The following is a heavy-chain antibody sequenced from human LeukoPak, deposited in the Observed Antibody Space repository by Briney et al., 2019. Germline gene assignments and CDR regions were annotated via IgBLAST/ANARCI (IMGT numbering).Heavy chain of an antibody. CDR2: IFSSSRHT. D-gene: IGHD6-13*01. V-gene: IGHV3-21*04. CDR1: GFTFNTYS. J-gene: IGHJ4*02. CDR3: AKGPIRIAAAGNVDY. Sequence: GGSLRLSCAASGFTFNTYSMGWVRQAPGKGLELVSSIFSSSRHTYYADSVKGRFTISRDNSKNTLYLQMNSLRAEDTAVYYCAKGPIRIAAAGNVDYWGQGTLVTVSS.